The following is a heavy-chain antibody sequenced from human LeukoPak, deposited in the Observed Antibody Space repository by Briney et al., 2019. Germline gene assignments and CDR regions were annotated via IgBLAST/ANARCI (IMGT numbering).Heavy chain of an antibody. CDR2: VYYSGST. CDR1: GGSISSSSYY. CDR3: ARHGATTTRYYYYYYYMDV. Sequence: PSETLSLTCTVSGGSISSSSYYWGWIRQPPGKGLEWIGSVYYSGSTYYNPSLKSRVTIPVDTSKNQFSLKLSSVTAADTAVYYCARHGATTTRYYYYYYYMDVWGKGTTVTVSS. D-gene: IGHD5-12*01. J-gene: IGHJ6*03. V-gene: IGHV4-39*01.